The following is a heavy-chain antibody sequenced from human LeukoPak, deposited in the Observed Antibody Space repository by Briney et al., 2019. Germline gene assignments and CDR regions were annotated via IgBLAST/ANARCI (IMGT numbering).Heavy chain of an antibody. J-gene: IGHJ4*02. Sequence: GMSLRLSCAASGFTFSENNVHWVRQAPGKGLEWVALLSNDGNSYAYADSVKGRFTLSGDKSKTTPYLQMNSLRAEDTAVYYCARDRSGFYSVDYWGQGTLVTVSS. CDR1: GFTFSENN. D-gene: IGHD5-12*01. CDR3: ARDRSGFYSVDY. V-gene: IGHV3-30-3*01. CDR2: LSNDGNSY.